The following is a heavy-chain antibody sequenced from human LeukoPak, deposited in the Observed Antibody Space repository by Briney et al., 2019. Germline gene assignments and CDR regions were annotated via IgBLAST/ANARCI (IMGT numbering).Heavy chain of an antibody. J-gene: IGHJ4*02. Sequence: SETLSLTCTVSGGSISSYYWSWIRQPPGKGLEWIGYIYYSGSTNYNPFLTSRVTISVDTSKNQFSLKLSSVTAADTAVYYCARSSSWYYFDYWGQGTLVTVSS. V-gene: IGHV4-59*01. D-gene: IGHD6-13*01. CDR3: ARSSSWYYFDY. CDR2: IYYSGST. CDR1: GGSISSYY.